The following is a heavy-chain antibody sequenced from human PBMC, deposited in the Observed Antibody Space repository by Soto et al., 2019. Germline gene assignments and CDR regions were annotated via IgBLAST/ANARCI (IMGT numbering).Heavy chain of an antibody. CDR3: ARDEGRYSDYYFDY. Sequence: GSLRLSCAASGFTFNSYEMNWVRQAPGKGLEWVSYISSSGSTIYYADSVKGRFTISRDNAKNSLYLQMNSLRAEDTAVYYCARDEGRYSDYYFDYWGQGTLVTVSS. V-gene: IGHV3-48*03. J-gene: IGHJ4*02. D-gene: IGHD1-1*01. CDR1: GFTFNSYE. CDR2: ISSSGSTI.